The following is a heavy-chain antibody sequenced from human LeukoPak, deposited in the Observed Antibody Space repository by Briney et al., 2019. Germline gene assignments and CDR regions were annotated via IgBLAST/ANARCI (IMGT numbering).Heavy chain of an antibody. J-gene: IGHJ4*02. V-gene: IGHV3-30-3*01. D-gene: IGHD6-19*01. Sequence: GTSLRLSCAASGLTFSTSAMHWVRQAPGKGLEWVAIILYDGSNKYYANSVKGRFSISRDNSKNTVYLQLSSLRVEDTAIYYCARDLYAGGWATDFWGQGTLVTVSS. CDR2: ILYDGSNK. CDR1: GLTFSTSA. CDR3: ARDLYAGGWATDF.